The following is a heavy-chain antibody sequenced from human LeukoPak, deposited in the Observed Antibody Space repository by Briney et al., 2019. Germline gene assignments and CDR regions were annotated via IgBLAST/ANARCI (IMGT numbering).Heavy chain of an antibody. CDR3: AKEAPPTGDYSIRYYYMDV. V-gene: IGHV3-33*03. D-gene: IGHD4-11*01. CDR1: GFRFSTYG. CDR2: IWYNGSNK. J-gene: IGHJ6*03. Sequence: GGSLRLSCEASGFRFSTYGMHWVRQAPGKGLEWVAVIWYNGSNKNYADSVKGRFTISRDNSKNTLYLQMNTRRAEDTAVYFCAKEAPPTGDYSIRYYYMDVGDKGTTVTVSS.